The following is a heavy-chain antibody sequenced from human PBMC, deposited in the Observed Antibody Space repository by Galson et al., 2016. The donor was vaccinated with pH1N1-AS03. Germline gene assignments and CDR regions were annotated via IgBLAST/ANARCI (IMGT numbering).Heavy chain of an antibody. D-gene: IGHD3-16*01. CDR2: IYSGGST. Sequence: SLRLSCAASGLTVNSNYMSWVRQAPGKGLQWVSTIYSGGSTYYADSTKGRFTVSRDNSKDTLYLQMTSLRAEDTGIYYCAKDCMGCMLMFDSWGQGTLVTVSS. CDR1: GLTVNSNY. CDR3: AKDCMGCMLMFDS. J-gene: IGHJ4*02. V-gene: IGHV3-53*01.